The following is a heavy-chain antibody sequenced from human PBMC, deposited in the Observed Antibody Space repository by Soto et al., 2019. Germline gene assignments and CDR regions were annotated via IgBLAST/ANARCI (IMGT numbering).Heavy chain of an antibody. D-gene: IGHD2-21*01. J-gene: IGHJ6*04. CDR3: TRLPYYMDF. V-gene: IGHV3-73*01. CDR1: GFSFSDSG. CDR2: IRRKTNNYAT. Sequence: EVRLVESGGGLVQPGGSLRLSCAASGFSFSDSGIHWVRQASGKGLEWVGRIRRKTNNYATAYAASVEGRFSISRDDSKNTVLLQMNSLKTEDTAVYYCTRLPYYMDFWGKGTTVTVSS.